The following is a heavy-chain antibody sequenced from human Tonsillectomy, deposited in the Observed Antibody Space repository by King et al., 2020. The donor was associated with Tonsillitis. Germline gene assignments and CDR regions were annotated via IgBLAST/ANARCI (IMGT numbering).Heavy chain of an antibody. D-gene: IGHD3-10*01. Sequence: VQLVESGGGLVQPGRSLRLSCRASGFTLGDYALSWFRQAPGKGLEWVGFIRSKAYGGTIEYAASVRGRLIISRDDSKSIAYLQMNSLKTEDTAVYYCTRVWFGELYPPFDYWGQGTLVTVSS. V-gene: IGHV3-49*03. CDR2: IRSKAYGGTI. J-gene: IGHJ4*02. CDR3: TRVWFGELYPPFDY. CDR1: GFTLGDYA.